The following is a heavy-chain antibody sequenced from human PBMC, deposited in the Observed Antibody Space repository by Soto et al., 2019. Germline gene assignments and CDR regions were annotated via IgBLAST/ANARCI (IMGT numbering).Heavy chain of an antibody. Sequence: SETLSLTCAVYGGSFSGYYWSWIRQPPGKGLEWIGEINHSGSTNYNPSLKSRVTISVDTSKNQFSLKLSSVTAADTAVYYCASTPGYFDWLSPRSDAFDIWGQGTMVTVSS. J-gene: IGHJ3*02. V-gene: IGHV4-34*01. D-gene: IGHD3-9*01. CDR2: INHSGST. CDR1: GGSFSGYY. CDR3: ASTPGYFDWLSPRSDAFDI.